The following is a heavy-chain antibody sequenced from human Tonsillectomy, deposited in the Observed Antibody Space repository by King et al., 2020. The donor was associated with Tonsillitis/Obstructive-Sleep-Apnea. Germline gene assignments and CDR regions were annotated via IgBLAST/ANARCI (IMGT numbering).Heavy chain of an antibody. CDR2: ISSSSSYI. CDR3: ARGGYCSGGSCYRTNDY. CDR1: GFTFSRYN. J-gene: IGHJ4*02. V-gene: IGHV3-21*01. Sequence: VQLVESGGGLVKPGGSLRLSCAASGFTFSRYNMNWVRQAPGKGLEWVSSISSSSSYIYYADSVKGRFTISRDNAKNSLYLQMNSLRAEDTAVYYCARGGYCSGGSCYRTNDYWGQGTLVTVSS. D-gene: IGHD2-15*01.